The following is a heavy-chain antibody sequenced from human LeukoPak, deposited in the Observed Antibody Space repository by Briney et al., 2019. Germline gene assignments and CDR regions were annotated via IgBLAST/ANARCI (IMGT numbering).Heavy chain of an antibody. CDR1: GDSISSGSYY. D-gene: IGHD3-22*01. CDR3: ASYYDSSGFDI. J-gene: IGHJ3*02. Sequence: PSETLSLTCTVSGDSISSGSYYWRWIPQPAGKVLEWIGRIYTSGSTNYNPSLKSLVIISVDTSKNQFSLKLSSGTAADAAVYYCASYYDSSGFDIWGQGTMVTVSS. V-gene: IGHV4-61*02. CDR2: IYTSGST.